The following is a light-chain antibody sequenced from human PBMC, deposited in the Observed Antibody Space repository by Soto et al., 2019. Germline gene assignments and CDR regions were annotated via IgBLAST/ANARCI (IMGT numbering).Light chain of an antibody. V-gene: IGKV3-11*01. CDR3: QQRSNWPPIT. CDR2: DAS. Sequence: EIVLTQSPVTLSLSPGERATLSCRASQSVSIYLAWYQQKPVQAPRLLIYDASNRATGIPARFSGGVSGTDLTLTIDKLEPEDFAIYYCQQRSNWPPITLRQATRLEI. CDR1: QSVSIY. J-gene: IGKJ5*01.